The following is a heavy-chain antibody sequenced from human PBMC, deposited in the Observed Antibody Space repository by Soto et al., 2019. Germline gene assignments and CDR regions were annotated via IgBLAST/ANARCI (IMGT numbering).Heavy chain of an antibody. CDR2: ISSSSSYI. CDR3: ARGVIGGALDI. D-gene: IGHD3-22*01. CDR1: GFTFSSYS. V-gene: IGHV3-21*01. J-gene: IGHJ3*02. Sequence: GESLKISCAASGFTFSSYSMNWVRQAPGKGLEWVSSISSSSSYIYYADSVKGRFTISRDNAKNSLYLQMNSLRAEDTAVYYCARGVIGGALDIWGQGTMVTVSS.